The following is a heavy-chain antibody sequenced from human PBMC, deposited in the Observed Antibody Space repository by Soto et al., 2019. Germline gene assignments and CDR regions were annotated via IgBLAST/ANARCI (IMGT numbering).Heavy chain of an antibody. CDR3: ARRLPPIAAAALDY. J-gene: IGHJ4*02. Sequence: GGSLRLSCAASGFTFDDYGMIWVRQVPGKGLEWVSCISSSSSYIYYADSVKGRFTISRDNAKNSLYLQMNSLRAEDTAVYYCARRLPPIAAAALDYWGQGTLVTVSS. CDR1: GFTFDDYG. CDR2: ISSSSSYI. D-gene: IGHD6-13*01. V-gene: IGHV3-21*01.